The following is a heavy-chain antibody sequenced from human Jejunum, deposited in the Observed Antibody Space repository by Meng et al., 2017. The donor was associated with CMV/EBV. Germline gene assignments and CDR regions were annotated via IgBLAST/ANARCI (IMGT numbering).Heavy chain of an antibody. V-gene: IGHV4-39*07. D-gene: IGHD3-3*01. CDR3: ARVDHGVASIDY. Sequence: TVSGGSISSYYWGWIRQPTGKGLEWIGSVYYSGSTYQNPSLKSRVTISVDTSKNQFSLKLSSVSAADTAVYYCARVDHGVASIDYWGQGTLVTVSS. CDR2: VYYSGST. J-gene: IGHJ4*02. CDR1: GGSISSYY.